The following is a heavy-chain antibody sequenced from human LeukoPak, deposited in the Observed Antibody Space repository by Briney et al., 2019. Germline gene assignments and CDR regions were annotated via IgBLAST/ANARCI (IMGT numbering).Heavy chain of an antibody. V-gene: IGHV4-34*13. CDR2: NHSGST. J-gene: IGHJ4*02. Sequence: NHSGSTNYNPSLNRLVTISVDTSKNQFSLKLSSVTAADTAVYYCARGPDILTGYYPRYFDYWGQGTLVTVSS. CDR3: ARGPDILTGYYPRYFDY. D-gene: IGHD3-9*01.